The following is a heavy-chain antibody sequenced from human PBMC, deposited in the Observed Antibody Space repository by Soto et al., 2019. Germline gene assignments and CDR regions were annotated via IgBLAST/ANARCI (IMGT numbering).Heavy chain of an antibody. Sequence: QVQLVQSGAEVKKPGASVKVSCKASGYTFPSFGISWVRQAPGQGLEWMGWISAYNGNTNYAENLQGRVTMTTDTSTSTAYRELRSLRSDDTAVYYCARDHLGGTDAFDIWGQGTMVTVSS. J-gene: IGHJ3*02. CDR1: GYTFPSFG. CDR2: ISAYNGNT. D-gene: IGHD1-26*01. V-gene: IGHV1-18*01. CDR3: ARDHLGGTDAFDI.